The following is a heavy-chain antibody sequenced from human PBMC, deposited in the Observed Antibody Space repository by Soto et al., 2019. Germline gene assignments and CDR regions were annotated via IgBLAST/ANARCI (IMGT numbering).Heavy chain of an antibody. J-gene: IGHJ4*02. CDR3: ARDDGLAYCGGDCYS. Sequence: QVQLVQSGAEVKKPGSSVKVSCKASGGTFSSYTISWVRQAPGQGLEWMGRIIPILGIANYAQKFQGRVTITADKSTSTAYMELSSLRSEDTAVYYCARDDGLAYCGGDCYSWGQGTLVTFSS. CDR2: IIPILGIA. V-gene: IGHV1-69*02. D-gene: IGHD2-21*02. CDR1: GGTFSSYT.